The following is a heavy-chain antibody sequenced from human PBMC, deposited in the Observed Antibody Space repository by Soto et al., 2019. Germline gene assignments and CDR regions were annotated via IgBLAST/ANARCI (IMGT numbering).Heavy chain of an antibody. CDR2: IIPIFGTA. J-gene: IGHJ5*02. V-gene: IGHV1-69*13. D-gene: IGHD4-17*01. CDR3: ARSLTTVTTSSFFSSRVRPRLGSPFDP. CDR1: GGTFSSYA. Sequence: GASVKVSCKASGGTFSSYAISWVRQAPGQGLEWMGGIIPIFGTANYAQKFQGRVTITADESTSTAYMELSSLRSEDTAVYYCARSLTTVTTSSFFSSRVRPRLGSPFDPWGQGTLVTVSP.